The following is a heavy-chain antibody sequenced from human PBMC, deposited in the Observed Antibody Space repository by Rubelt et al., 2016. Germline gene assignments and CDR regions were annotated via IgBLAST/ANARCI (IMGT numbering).Heavy chain of an antibody. CDR2: INHSGST. CDR3: ARGLRWRAEYFQH. CDR1: GGSFSGYY. J-gene: IGHJ1*01. D-gene: IGHD4-23*01. Sequence: QVQLQQWGAGLLKPSETLSLTCAVYGGSFSGYYWSWIRQPPGKGLEWIGEINHSGSTNYNPSLKGRVTISVDTSKNQFALKLSSVTAAYTAVYYCARGLRWRAEYFQHWGQGTLVTVSS. V-gene: IGHV4-34*01.